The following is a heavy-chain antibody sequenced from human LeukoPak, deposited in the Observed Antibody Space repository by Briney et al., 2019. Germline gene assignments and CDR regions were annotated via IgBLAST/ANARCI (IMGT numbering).Heavy chain of an antibody. CDR1: GFTFSTYA. D-gene: IGHD2-21*01. Sequence: GGSLRLSCAASGFTFSTYAMSWVRQAPGKGLEWVGRIKPKTDGETTEYAAPVKDRFSISRDDSKSMMYLQMNSLKTEDTAVYYCITPLPYSAQGGQGTLVTVSS. J-gene: IGHJ4*02. CDR3: ITPLPYSAQ. CDR2: IKPKTDGETT. V-gene: IGHV3-15*01.